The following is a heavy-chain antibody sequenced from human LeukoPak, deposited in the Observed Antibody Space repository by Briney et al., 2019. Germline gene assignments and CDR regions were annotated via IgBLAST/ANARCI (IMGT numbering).Heavy chain of an antibody. CDR1: GYIFTSYG. V-gene: IGHV1-18*01. CDR2: IGAYNGNA. CDR3: ASGSSYDSSGRGFDY. Sequence: GASVKVSCKASGYIFTSYGISWVRQAPGQGLEWMGWIGAYNGNANYALKFQGRVTMTTDTSTSTAYMDMRSLRSDDTAVYYCASGSSYDSSGRGFDYWGQGTLVTVSS. J-gene: IGHJ4*02. D-gene: IGHD3-22*01.